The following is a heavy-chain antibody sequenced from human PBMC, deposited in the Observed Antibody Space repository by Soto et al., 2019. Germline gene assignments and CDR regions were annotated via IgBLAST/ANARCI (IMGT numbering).Heavy chain of an antibody. J-gene: IGHJ6*02. D-gene: IGHD6-6*01. CDR2: MNPNTGNT. Sequence: QVHLVQSGAEVKKPGASVKVSCKASGYTFSSYDIKWVRQATGQGLEWMGWMNPNTGNTGYAQKFQGRVIMTRNTSISTAYMELSSLRSEDTAVYYCARGYPIAARRDYYYGMDVWGQGTTVTVSS. CDR1: GYTFSSYD. CDR3: ARGYPIAARRDYYYGMDV. V-gene: IGHV1-8*01.